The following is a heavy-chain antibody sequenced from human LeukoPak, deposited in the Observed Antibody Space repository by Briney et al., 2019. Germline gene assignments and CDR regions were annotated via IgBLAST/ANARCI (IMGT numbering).Heavy chain of an antibody. D-gene: IGHD2-15*01. CDR2: ISGSGGST. Sequence: PGGSLRLSCAASGFTFSSYAMSWVRQAPGKGLEWVSAISGSGGSTYYADSVKGRFTISRDNSKNTLYLQMNSLRAEDTAVYYCAKIPMVGNIVVVAATMDYWGQGTLVTVSS. V-gene: IGHV3-23*01. CDR1: GFTFSSYA. CDR3: AKIPMVGNIVVVAATMDY. J-gene: IGHJ4*02.